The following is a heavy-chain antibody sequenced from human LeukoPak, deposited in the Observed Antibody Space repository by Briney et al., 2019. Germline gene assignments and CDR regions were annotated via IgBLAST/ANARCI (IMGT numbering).Heavy chain of an antibody. Sequence: SETLSLTCAVYGGSFSGYYWSWIRQPPGKGLEWIGEINHSGSTNYNPSLKSRVTISVDTPKNQFSLKLSSVTAADAAVYYCARPMYSSGWYNLDYWGQGTLVTVSS. J-gene: IGHJ4*02. CDR2: INHSGST. V-gene: IGHV4-34*01. CDR1: GGSFSGYY. CDR3: ARPMYSSGWYNLDY. D-gene: IGHD6-19*01.